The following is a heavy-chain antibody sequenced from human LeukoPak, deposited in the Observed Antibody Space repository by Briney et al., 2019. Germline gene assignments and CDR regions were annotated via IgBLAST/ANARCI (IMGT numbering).Heavy chain of an antibody. J-gene: IGHJ4*02. D-gene: IGHD2-2*02. CDR2: ISGSGGST. CDR1: GFTFSSYA. Sequence: GGSLRLSCAASGFTFSSYAMSWVRQAPGKGLEWVSAISGSGGSTYYADSVKGRFTISRDNSKNTLYLQMNSLGAEDTAVYYCAKNGEYQLLYPYYFDYWGQGTLVTVSS. V-gene: IGHV3-23*01. CDR3: AKNGEYQLLYPYYFDY.